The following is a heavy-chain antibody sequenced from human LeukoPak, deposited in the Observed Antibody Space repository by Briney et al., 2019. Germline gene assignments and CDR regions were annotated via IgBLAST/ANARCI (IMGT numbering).Heavy chain of an antibody. CDR2: INPSGGST. CDR1: GYTFTSYY. CDR3: ARDMGSMVATDSTIFDY. V-gene: IGHV1-46*01. J-gene: IGHJ4*02. Sequence: GASVKVSCKASGYTFTSYYMHWVRQAPGQGLEWMGIINPSGGSTSYAQKFQGRVTMTRDTSTSTVYMELSSLRSEDTAAYYCARDMGSMVATDSTIFDYWGQGTLVTVSS. D-gene: IGHD5-12*01.